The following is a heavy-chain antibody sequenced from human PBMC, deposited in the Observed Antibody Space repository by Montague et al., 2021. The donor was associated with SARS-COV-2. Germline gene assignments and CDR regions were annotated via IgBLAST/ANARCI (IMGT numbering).Heavy chain of an antibody. Sequence: SETLSLTCTVSGGSISSSNYYWGWIRQTPGKGREWIGFIYDSGSTYYNPSLKGRVTISVDTSKNQFSLNLSSVTAADTAVYYCARHYGVVVPAAIYYYYGMDVWGQGTTVTVSS. V-gene: IGHV4-39*01. CDR3: ARHYGVVVPAAIYYYYGMDV. D-gene: IGHD2-2*02. CDR2: IYDSGST. CDR1: GGSISSSNYY. J-gene: IGHJ6*02.